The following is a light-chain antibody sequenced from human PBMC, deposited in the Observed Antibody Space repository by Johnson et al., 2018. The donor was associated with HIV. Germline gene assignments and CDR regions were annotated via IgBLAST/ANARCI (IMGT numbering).Light chain of an antibody. V-gene: IGLV1-51*02. CDR1: SSNIGNNY. Sequence: VLTQPPSVSAAPGQKVTISCSGCSSNIGNNYVSWYQQLPGTAPKLLIYENNKRPSGIPDRFSASKSGTSATLGITGLQTGDEADYYCGTWDSSLSAGVFGTGTKVTVL. CDR2: ENN. CDR3: GTWDSSLSAGV. J-gene: IGLJ1*01.